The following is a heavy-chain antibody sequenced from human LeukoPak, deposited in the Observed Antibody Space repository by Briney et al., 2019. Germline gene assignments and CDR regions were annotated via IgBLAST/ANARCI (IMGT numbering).Heavy chain of an antibody. D-gene: IGHD4-23*01. CDR1: GFTFSSYW. CDR2: ISGSSGYI. CDR3: ALNGGNSGGTDY. Sequence: GGSLRLSCAASGFTFSSYWMSWVRQAPGKGLEWVSSISGSSGYIFYADSVKGRFTISRDNAKNSLYLQMNSLRAEDTAVYYCALNGGNSGGTDYWGQGTLVTVSS. J-gene: IGHJ4*02. V-gene: IGHV3-21*06.